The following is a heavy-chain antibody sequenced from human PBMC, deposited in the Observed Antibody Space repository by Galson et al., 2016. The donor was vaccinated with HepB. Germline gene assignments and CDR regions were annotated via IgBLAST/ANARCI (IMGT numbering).Heavy chain of an antibody. CDR1: GLTVSSNY. Sequence: SLRLSCAASGLTVSSNYMSWVRQAPGKGLEWVSVIYSGGGTYYADSVKGRFTFSRDNAKNTMYVQMTSLRAEDTAVYYCASGTTVTTSNSFWYFDLWGRGTLVTVSS. CDR2: IYSGGGT. J-gene: IGHJ2*01. CDR3: ASGTTVTTSNSFWYFDL. D-gene: IGHD4-17*01. V-gene: IGHV3-53*01.